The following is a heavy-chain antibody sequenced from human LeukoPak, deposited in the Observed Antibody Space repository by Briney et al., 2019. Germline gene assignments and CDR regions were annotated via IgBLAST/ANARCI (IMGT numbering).Heavy chain of an antibody. CDR1: GFTFSSYA. V-gene: IGHV3-23*01. J-gene: IGHJ6*03. Sequence: GGSLRLSCATSGFTFSSYAMSWAPQAPGKGLELVSPISGSGGTTYYADSVKDRFAISRDNSKNTLYLQMNSLRAEDTAVYYCAKDNSGTYFSDYYYMDVWGKGTTVTVSS. CDR2: ISGSGGTT. CDR3: AKDNSGTYFSDYYYMDV. D-gene: IGHD1-26*01.